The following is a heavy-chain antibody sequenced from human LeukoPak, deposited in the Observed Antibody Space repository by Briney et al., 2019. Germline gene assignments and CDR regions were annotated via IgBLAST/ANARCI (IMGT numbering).Heavy chain of an antibody. CDR2: SNAGNGNT. CDR3: ARLEGYSYDPNWFDP. J-gene: IGHJ5*02. D-gene: IGHD5-18*01. V-gene: IGHV1-3*02. CDR1: GSTFTSYA. Sequence: GASVKVSCKASGSTFTSYAMHWVRQAPGQRLEWMGWSNAGNGNTKYSQEFQGRVTMTTDTSTSTAYMELRSLRSDDTAVYYCARLEGYSYDPNWFDPWGQGTLVTVSS.